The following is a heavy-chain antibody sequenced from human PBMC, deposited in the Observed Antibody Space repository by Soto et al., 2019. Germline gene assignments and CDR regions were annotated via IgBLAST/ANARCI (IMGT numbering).Heavy chain of an antibody. CDR2: IYHSGST. CDR1: GGSIRGYY. J-gene: IGHJ4*02. Sequence: SETLSLTCSASGGSIRGYYWSWIRQPPGKGLEWIGYIYHSGSTYYNPSLKSRVTISVDRSKNQFSLKLSSVTAADTAVYYCARGVTTVTTFDYWGQGTLVTVSS. CDR3: ARGVTTVTTFDY. V-gene: IGHV4-30-2*01. D-gene: IGHD4-17*01.